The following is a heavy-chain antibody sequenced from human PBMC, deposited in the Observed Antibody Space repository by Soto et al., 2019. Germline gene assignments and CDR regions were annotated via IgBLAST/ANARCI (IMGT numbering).Heavy chain of an antibody. CDR1: GGTFSSYA. CDR3: ARTDSSGYYEWWFDP. J-gene: IGHJ5*02. V-gene: IGHV1-69*13. D-gene: IGHD3-22*01. Sequence: GASVKVSCKASGGTFSSYAISWVRQAPGQGLEWMGGIIPIFGTANYAQKFQGRVTITADESTSTAYMELSSLRSEDTAVYYCARTDSSGYYEWWFDPWGQGTLVTVSS. CDR2: IIPIFGTA.